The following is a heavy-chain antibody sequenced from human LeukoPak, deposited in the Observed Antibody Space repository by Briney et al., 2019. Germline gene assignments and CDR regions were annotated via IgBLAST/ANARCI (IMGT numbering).Heavy chain of an antibody. J-gene: IGHJ4*02. V-gene: IGHV3-30*18. CDR1: GFTFSSYG. Sequence: GRSLRLSCAASGFTFSSYGMHWVRQAPGKGLEWVAVISYDGSNKYYADSVKGRFTISRDNSKNTLYLQMNSLRAEDTAVYYCAKSSNYYYYDSSGLDYWGQGTLVTVSS. D-gene: IGHD3-22*01. CDR2: ISYDGSNK. CDR3: AKSSNYYYYDSSGLDY.